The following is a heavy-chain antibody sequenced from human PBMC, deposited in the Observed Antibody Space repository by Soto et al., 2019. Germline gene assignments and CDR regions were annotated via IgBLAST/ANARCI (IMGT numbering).Heavy chain of an antibody. CDR2: IYYSGST. CDR1: GGSVSSGSYY. Sequence: KPSETLSLTCTVSGGSVSSGSYYWSWIRQPPGKGLEWIGYIYYSGSTNYNPSLKSRVTISVDTSKNQFSLKLSSVTAADTAVYYCARSVPEGYCSSTSCYAPLTHYFDYWGQGTLVTVSS. D-gene: IGHD2-2*01. J-gene: IGHJ4*02. CDR3: ARSVPEGYCSSTSCYAPLTHYFDY. V-gene: IGHV4-61*01.